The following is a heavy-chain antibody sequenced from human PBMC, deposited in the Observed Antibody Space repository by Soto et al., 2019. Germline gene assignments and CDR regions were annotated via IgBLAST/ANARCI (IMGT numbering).Heavy chain of an antibody. CDR3: AREHGFSYGLNYFDP. D-gene: IGHD5-18*01. CDR2: IYDSGST. J-gene: IGHJ5*02. Sequence: SETLSLTCTVSGGTINNYYWSWIRQPPGKGLEWIGYIYDSGSTNYNPSLKSRVTMSVDTSKNQFSLNLSSVTAADTAVYYCAREHGFSYGLNYFDPWGQGTLVTVSS. CDR1: GGTINNYY. V-gene: IGHV4-59*01.